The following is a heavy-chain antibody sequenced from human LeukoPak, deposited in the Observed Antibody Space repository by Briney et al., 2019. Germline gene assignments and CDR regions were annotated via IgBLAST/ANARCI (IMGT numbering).Heavy chain of an antibody. CDR3: ARVGGSYSGRYYYYMDV. CDR1: EFTFRSYW. V-gene: IGHV3-7*01. CDR2: IKQDGSEK. D-gene: IGHD1-26*01. J-gene: IGHJ6*03. Sequence: GGPLRLSCAAPEFTFRSYWMSWVRQAPGKGLEWVANIKQDGSEKYYVDSVKGRFTISRDNAKNSLYLQMNSLRAEDTAVYYCARVGGSYSGRYYYYMDVWGKGTTVTVSS.